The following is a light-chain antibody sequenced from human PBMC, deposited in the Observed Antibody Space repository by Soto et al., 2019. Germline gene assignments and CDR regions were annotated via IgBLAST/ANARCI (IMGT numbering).Light chain of an antibody. CDR1: QSVSSIY. CDR2: DAS. V-gene: IGKV3-20*01. CDR3: QQYGSSGT. Sequence: EMVLTQSPGTLSLSPGERATLSCRASQSVSSIYLAWYQQRPGQAPRLLIYDASNRATGIPDRFSGSGSGTDFTLTISRLEPEDFAVYYCQQYGSSGTFGQGTKVDIK. J-gene: IGKJ1*01.